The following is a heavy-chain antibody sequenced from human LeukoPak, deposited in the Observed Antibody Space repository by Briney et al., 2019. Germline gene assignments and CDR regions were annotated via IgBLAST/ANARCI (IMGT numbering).Heavy chain of an antibody. J-gene: IGHJ4*02. Sequence: QPGGSLRLSCAVSGFTFSGSWMSWVRQAPGKGLEWVAIIKEDGSEKYYVDSVKGRFTISRDNAKNSLYLQLNSLRVEDTAVYYCARHSSGYYWGQGTLVTVSS. D-gene: IGHD3-22*01. CDR2: IKEDGSEK. V-gene: IGHV3-7*01. CDR1: GFTFSGSW. CDR3: ARHSSGYY.